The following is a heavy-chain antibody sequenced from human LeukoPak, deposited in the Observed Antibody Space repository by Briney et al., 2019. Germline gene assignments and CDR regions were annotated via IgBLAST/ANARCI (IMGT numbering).Heavy chain of an antibody. CDR3: ARGLGATTNPVDY. D-gene: IGHD1-26*01. CDR2: INHSGST. Sequence: PSETLSLTCAVYGGSFSGYYWSWIRQPPGKGLEWIGEINHSGSTNYNPSLKSRVTISVDTSKNQFSLKLSSVTAADTAVYYCARGLGATTNPVDYWGQGTLVTVSS. CDR1: GGSFSGYY. J-gene: IGHJ4*02. V-gene: IGHV4-34*01.